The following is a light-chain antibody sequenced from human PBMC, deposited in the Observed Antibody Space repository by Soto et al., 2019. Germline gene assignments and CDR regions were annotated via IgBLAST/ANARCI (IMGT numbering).Light chain of an antibody. CDR1: QSVSSN. CDR3: QQYILWPLT. V-gene: IGKV3-15*01. J-gene: IGKJ4*01. CDR2: GAS. Sequence: LSLSTVSVSPRERATLSCRASQSVSSNLAWYQQKPGQAPSLLIYGASTRATGTPARFSGSGSGTEFTLTISSLESEDFAVYYCQQYILWPLTFGG.